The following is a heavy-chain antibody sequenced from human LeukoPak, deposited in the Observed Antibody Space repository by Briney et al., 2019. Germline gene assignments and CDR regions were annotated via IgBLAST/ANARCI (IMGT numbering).Heavy chain of an antibody. D-gene: IGHD6-6*01. CDR1: GYSFTSYD. V-gene: IGHV1-8*01. Sequence: ASVKVSCQASGYSFTSYDISWVRQATGQGLEWMGWMNPNRGNTGYAQKFQGRVTMTRKTSISTAYMELSSLRSEDMAVYYCARGGSRELQYSSSIFDYWGQGTLVTVSS. CDR3: ARGGSRELQYSSSIFDY. J-gene: IGHJ4*02. CDR2: MNPNRGNT.